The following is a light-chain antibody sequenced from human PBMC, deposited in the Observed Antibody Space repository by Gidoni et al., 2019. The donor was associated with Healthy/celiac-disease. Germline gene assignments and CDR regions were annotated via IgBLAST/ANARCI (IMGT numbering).Light chain of an antibody. Sequence: DIVMPHSPDPLAVSLGERATINCKSSQSVLYSSNNKNYLAWYQQKPGQPPKLLIYWASTRESGVPDRFSGSGSGTDFTLTISSLQAEDVAVYYCQQYYSTPYTFGQXTKLEIK. J-gene: IGKJ2*01. CDR3: QQYYSTPYT. CDR1: QSVLYSSNNKNY. CDR2: WAS. V-gene: IGKV4-1*01.